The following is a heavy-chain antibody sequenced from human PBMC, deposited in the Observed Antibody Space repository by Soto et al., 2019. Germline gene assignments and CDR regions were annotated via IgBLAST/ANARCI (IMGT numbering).Heavy chain of an antibody. J-gene: IGHJ4*02. D-gene: IGHD5-12*01. CDR2: INPSGGST. CDR3: ASSSREREVSGARGYDH. Sequence: GASVKVSCEASGYTFTSYYMHWVRQAPGQGLEWMGIINPSGGSTSYAQKFQGRVTMTRDTSTSTVYMELSSLRSEDTAEYHCASSSREREVSGARGYDHWGQGTLVTVSS. CDR1: GYTFTSYY. V-gene: IGHV1-46*03.